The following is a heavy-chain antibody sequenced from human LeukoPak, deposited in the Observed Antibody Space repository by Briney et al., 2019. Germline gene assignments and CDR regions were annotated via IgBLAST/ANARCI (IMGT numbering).Heavy chain of an antibody. D-gene: IGHD3-16*01. V-gene: IGHV4-30-4*01. J-gene: IGHJ5*02. CDR2: IYYSGNT. Sequence: PSQTLSLTRTVSGGSISRGDYYWSWIRQPPGKGLEWIGYIYYSGNTYYNPSLKSRVTISVDTSKNQFSLKLSSVTAADTAVYYCARDRGGFEDNWFDPWGQGTLVTVSS. CDR1: GGSISRGDYY. CDR3: ARDRGGFEDNWFDP.